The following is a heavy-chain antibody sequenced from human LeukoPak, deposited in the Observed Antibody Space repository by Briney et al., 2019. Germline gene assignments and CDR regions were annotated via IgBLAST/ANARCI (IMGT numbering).Heavy chain of an antibody. CDR3: SEGYFESFAH. CDR2: LSYTCKT. D-gene: IGHD2/OR15-2a*01. Sequence: TSETLSLTYGVCGASVSSSHWNWIPQPPGKRLELIGCLSYTCKTDYNPSLTSRVTISLGTSKNQVSLKLRSVTAADTAVSYCSEGYFESFAHWGQGILVTVSS. CDR1: GASVSSSH. V-gene: IGHV4-59*02. J-gene: IGHJ4*02.